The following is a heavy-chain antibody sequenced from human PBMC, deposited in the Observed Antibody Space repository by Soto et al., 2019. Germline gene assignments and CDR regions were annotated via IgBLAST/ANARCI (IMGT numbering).Heavy chain of an antibody. CDR2: ISSSSTYI. CDR3: ARLLEGDYWYFDL. V-gene: IGHV3-21*01. Sequence: SLRVSCAASGFTFSSYSMYWVRQAPGKGLEWVSSISSSSTYIYYADSLKGRFTISRDSAKNSLYLQMNSLRAEDTAVYYCARLLEGDYWYFDLWGRGTLVTVSS. CDR1: GFTFSSYS. J-gene: IGHJ2*01. D-gene: IGHD1-1*01.